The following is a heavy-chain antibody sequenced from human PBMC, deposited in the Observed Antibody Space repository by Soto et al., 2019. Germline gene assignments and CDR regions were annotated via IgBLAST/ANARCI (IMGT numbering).Heavy chain of an antibody. CDR3: AREYSSSSSFYYYYYMDV. V-gene: IGHV3-74*01. CDR1: GFTFSSYW. J-gene: IGHJ6*03. D-gene: IGHD6-6*01. CDR2: INSDGSST. Sequence: GGSLRLSCAASGFTFSSYWMHWVRQAPGKGLVWVSRINSDGSSTSYADSVKGRFTISRDNAKNTLYLQMNSLRAEDTAVYYCAREYSSSSSFYYYYYMDVWGKGTTVTVSS.